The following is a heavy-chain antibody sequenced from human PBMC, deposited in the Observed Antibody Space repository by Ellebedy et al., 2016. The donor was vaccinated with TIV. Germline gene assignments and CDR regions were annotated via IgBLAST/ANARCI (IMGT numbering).Heavy chain of an antibody. CDR2: TYYDGSA. CDR1: GASITHPNHF. V-gene: IGHV4-31*03. J-gene: IGHJ6*02. Sequence: SEILSLTXTVSGASITHPNHFWTWIRQLPGTGLEWIGYTYYDGSASYNPSLKDRVTISVDTSKSQFSLSLTSVTAADTAVYYCARDLIPAAMGMDVWGQGTTVTVSS. D-gene: IGHD2-2*01. CDR3: ARDLIPAAMGMDV.